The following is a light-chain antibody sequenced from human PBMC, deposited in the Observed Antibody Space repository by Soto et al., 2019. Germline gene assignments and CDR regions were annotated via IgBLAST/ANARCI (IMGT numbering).Light chain of an antibody. J-gene: IGKJ4*01. V-gene: IGKV3D-20*02. Sequence: EIVLTQSPGTLSLSPGERATLSCRASQSVPSTYLAWYQQRPGQAPRLLIYGASTRAPGIPDRFSGSGSGTDFTLTVSGLEPEDFAVYYCQQRSNWPLTFGGGTKVEIK. CDR1: QSVPSTY. CDR3: QQRSNWPLT. CDR2: GAS.